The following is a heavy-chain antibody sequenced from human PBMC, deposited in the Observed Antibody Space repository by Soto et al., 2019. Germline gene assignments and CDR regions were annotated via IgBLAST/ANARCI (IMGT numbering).Heavy chain of an antibody. Sequence: SETLSLTCTVSGGSISSGGYYWSWIRQHPGKGLEWIGYIYYSGSTYYNPSLKSRVTISVDTSKNQFSLKLSSVTAADTAVYYCARAGSYGGTYYFDYWGQGTLVTVSS. CDR2: IYYSGST. V-gene: IGHV4-31*03. CDR3: ARAGSYGGTYYFDY. J-gene: IGHJ4*02. D-gene: IGHD3-10*01. CDR1: GGSISSGGYY.